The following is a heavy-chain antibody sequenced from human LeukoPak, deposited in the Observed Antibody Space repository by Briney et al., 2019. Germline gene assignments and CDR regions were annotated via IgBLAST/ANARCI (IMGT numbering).Heavy chain of an antibody. Sequence: PGGSLRLSCAASGFAFSSYAMSWVRQAPGKGLEWVSAISGSGGSTYYADSVKGRFTISRDNSKNTLYLQMNSLRAEDTAVYYCAKDSNYGSGLDYWGQGTLVTVSS. CDR3: AKDSNYGSGLDY. CDR2: ISGSGGST. CDR1: GFAFSSYA. V-gene: IGHV3-23*01. D-gene: IGHD3-10*01. J-gene: IGHJ4*02.